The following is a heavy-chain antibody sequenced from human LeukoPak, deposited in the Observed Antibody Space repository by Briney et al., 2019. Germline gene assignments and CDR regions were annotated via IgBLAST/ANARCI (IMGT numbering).Heavy chain of an antibody. CDR3: AQGVTGWNGYADCDV. D-gene: IGHD1-1*01. Sequence: SGPTLVNTTQVRTLTCTYSGFAGRDSRVGVGWIRQPPGKALEWLAIVYGDNDQRYNPSMRSRLTINKDTAQNQAVLTVRNVEPVDPATYYCAQGVTGWNGYADCDVWGLGTLVTVSS. CDR1: GFAGRDSRVG. J-gene: IGHJ3*01. CDR2: VYGDNDQ. V-gene: IGHV2-5*02.